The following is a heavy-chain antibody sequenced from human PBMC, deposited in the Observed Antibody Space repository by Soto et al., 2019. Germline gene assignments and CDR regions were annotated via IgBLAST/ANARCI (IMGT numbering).Heavy chain of an antibody. CDR1: VFTFGTYG. J-gene: IGHJ4*02. Sequence: PRGSLLLSCAASVFTFGTYGMGWVGQAPGRGLEWVSTITSGNTYYAASARGRFSISRGDPKNTLFLHMSSLRADDTALYYCAKDKSRGAYDSDFESWGQGTMVTVSS. D-gene: IGHD3-3*01. CDR3: AKDKSRGAYDSDFES. CDR2: ITSGNT. V-gene: IGHV3-23*01.